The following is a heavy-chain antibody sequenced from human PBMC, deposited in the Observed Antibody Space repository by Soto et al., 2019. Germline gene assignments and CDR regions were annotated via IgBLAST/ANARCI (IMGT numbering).Heavy chain of an antibody. V-gene: IGHV3-11*05. J-gene: IGHJ4*02. D-gene: IGHD6-13*01. Sequence: QVQLVESGGGLVKPGGSLRLSCAVSGFTFSDYYMTWIRQAPGQGLGWVSYISSSTSHTNYADSVKGRFTISRDNAKNSLFLQMNSLRAEDTAVYYCARGRGAAADYFDFWGQGTLVTVSS. CDR1: GFTFSDYY. CDR3: ARGRGAAADYFDF. CDR2: ISSSTSHT.